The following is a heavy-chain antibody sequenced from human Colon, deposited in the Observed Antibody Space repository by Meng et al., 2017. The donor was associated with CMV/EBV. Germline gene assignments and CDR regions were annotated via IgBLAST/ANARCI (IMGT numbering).Heavy chain of an antibody. J-gene: IGHJ4*02. CDR1: GFRFSSYS. V-gene: IGHV3-21*04. D-gene: IGHD1-26*01. CDR3: ANIMGATLYYFHS. CDR2: ISTSTSYT. Sequence: WGSLRLSCAASGFRFSSYSMIWVRQIPGKGLEWVSSISTSTSYTFYAYSVKGRFTISRDNAENSLYLQMNSLRAEDTAVYYCANIMGATLYYFHSWGQGTLVTVSS.